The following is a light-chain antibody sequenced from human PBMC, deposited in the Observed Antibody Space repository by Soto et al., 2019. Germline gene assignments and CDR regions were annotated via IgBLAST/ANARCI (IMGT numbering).Light chain of an antibody. Sequence: EIVLTQSPGTLSLSPGERATLSCRASQSVRSDVGWYQQKPGQAPRLLIYHTSNRATGIPARFSGSGSGTDFTLTISSLEPVDFAVYYCQQSIDWPLTFGQGTKVEVK. CDR2: HTS. J-gene: IGKJ1*01. V-gene: IGKV3-11*01. CDR1: QSVRSD. CDR3: QQSIDWPLT.